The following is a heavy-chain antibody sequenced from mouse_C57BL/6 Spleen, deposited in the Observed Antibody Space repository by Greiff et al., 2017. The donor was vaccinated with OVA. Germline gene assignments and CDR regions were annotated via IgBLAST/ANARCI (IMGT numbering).Heavy chain of an antibody. V-gene: IGHV14-3*01. J-gene: IGHJ1*03. D-gene: IGHD1-1*01. CDR3: ARGDDCGSEGYFDV. Sequence: EVKVVESVAELVRPGASVKLSCTASGFNIKNTYMHWVKQRPEQGLEWIGRIDPANGNTKYDPKFQGKATITADTSSNTAYLQLRSLTSEDTAIYYCARGDDCGSEGYFDVWGTGTTVTVSS. CDR2: IDPANGNT. CDR1: GFNIKNTY.